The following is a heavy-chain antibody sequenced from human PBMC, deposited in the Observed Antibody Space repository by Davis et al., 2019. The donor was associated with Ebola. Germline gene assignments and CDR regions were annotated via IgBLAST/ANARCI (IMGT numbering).Heavy chain of an antibody. CDR2: ISGSGGTT. V-gene: IGHV3-23*01. D-gene: IGHD5-18*01. CDR3: AKDRGYSYVFDS. J-gene: IGHJ4*02. Sequence: GGSLRLSCTASGFTFSSYAMTWVRQAPGKGLEWVSAISGSGGTTYYADSVQGRFTISRDNSKNTLNLQMNSLRAEDTALYYCAKDRGYSYVFDSWGQGTRVTVSS. CDR1: GFTFSSYA.